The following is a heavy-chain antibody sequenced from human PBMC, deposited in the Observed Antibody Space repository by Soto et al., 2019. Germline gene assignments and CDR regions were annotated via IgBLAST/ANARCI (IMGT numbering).Heavy chain of an antibody. CDR1: GFTFSSYG. CDR3: AKGDCWGGSCYYLYYYGIDV. Sequence: GGSLRLSCAASGFTFSSYGMHWVRQAPGKGLEWVAVIWYDGSNKYYADSVKGRFTISRDNSKNTLYLQMNSLRAEDTAVYYWAKGDCWGGSCYYLYYYGIDVWGQGTTVTVSS. CDR2: IWYDGSNK. J-gene: IGHJ6*02. V-gene: IGHV3-33*06. D-gene: IGHD2-15*01.